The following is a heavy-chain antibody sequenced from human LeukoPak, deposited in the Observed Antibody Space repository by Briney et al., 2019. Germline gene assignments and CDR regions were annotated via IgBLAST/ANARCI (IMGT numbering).Heavy chain of an antibody. D-gene: IGHD3-9*01. V-gene: IGHV3-11*01. Sequence: GGSLRLSCAASGFTFRDYYMIWIRQAPGKGLEWVSYTSSSGGSIYYADSVKGRFTISRDNAKNLLFLQMNSQRAEDTAVYYCARALNDALDIWGRGTTVTVSS. CDR3: ARALNDALDI. CDR2: TSSSGGSI. CDR1: GFTFRDYY. J-gene: IGHJ3*02.